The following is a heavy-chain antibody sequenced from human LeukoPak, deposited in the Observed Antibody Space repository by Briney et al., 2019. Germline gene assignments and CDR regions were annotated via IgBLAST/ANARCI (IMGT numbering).Heavy chain of an antibody. CDR1: GGLYDSYA. CDR3: ARAWESIAGYYFDY. J-gene: IGHJ4*02. CDR2: INPSFNPGVDVT. D-gene: IGHD1-26*01. V-gene: IGHV1-46*02. Sequence: GASVKVSCKASGGLYDSYAFSWVRQAPGQGLEWMGRINPSFNPGVDVTSYAQKFQGRITMTRDISTNTVYMELSSLTSEDTAVYYCARAWESIAGYYFDYWGQGTLVTVSS.